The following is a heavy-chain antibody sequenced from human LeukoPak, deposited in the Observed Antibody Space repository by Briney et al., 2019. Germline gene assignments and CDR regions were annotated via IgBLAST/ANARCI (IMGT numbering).Heavy chain of an antibody. CDR2: IVESGADT. V-gene: IGHV3-23*01. CDR3: AKGTLGRCGLRCYPFDS. J-gene: IGHJ4*02. Sequence: GGSLRLSCEAPGFTFRNYAMNWVRQAPGKGLEWVASIVESGADTYHADSVKARFTISRDNSRNSVSLQMNSLRADDTAVYYCAKGTLGRCGLRCYPFDSWGPGTVVTVSS. CDR1: GFTFRNYA. D-gene: IGHD2-21*01.